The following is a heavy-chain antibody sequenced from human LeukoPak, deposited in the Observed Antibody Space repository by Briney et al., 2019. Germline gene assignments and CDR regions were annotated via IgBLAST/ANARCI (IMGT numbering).Heavy chain of an antibody. CDR3: TRDRSRAEDD. D-gene: IGHD1-14*01. V-gene: IGHV3-7*01. J-gene: IGHJ4*02. CDR2: INQSGSDK. CDR1: GFTFSGHW. Sequence: GGSLRLSCAASGFTFSGHWMSWVRQAPGKGLEWVANINQSGSDKYYVDSVKGRFTISRDNANNLLYLQMNSLRGEDTAVYYCTRDRSRAEDDWGQGTLVTVSS.